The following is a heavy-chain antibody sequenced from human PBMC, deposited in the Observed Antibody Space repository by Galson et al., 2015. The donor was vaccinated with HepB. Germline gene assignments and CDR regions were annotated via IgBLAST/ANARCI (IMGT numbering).Heavy chain of an antibody. CDR3: LGGRVY. CDR2: ITSSLAT. Sequence: SLRLSCAASGFSFDTWAMTWVRQPPGKGLEWVSSITSSLATYYASSVKGRFTISRDNSNNAVYLQMNSLRPEDTAIYYCLGGRVYWGQGILVTVSS. D-gene: IGHD3-10*01. J-gene: IGHJ4*02. V-gene: IGHV3-23*01. CDR1: GFSFDTWA.